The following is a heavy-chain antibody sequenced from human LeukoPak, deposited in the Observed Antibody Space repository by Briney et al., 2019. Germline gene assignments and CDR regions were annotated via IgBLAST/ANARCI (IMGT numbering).Heavy chain of an antibody. CDR2: INPNSGGT. J-gene: IGHJ4*02. D-gene: IGHD4-17*01. Sequence: GASVKVSCKASGYTFTGYYMHWVRQAPGQGLEGMGWINPNSGGTHYAQKFQGRVTVTRDTSISTTYMDLSRLRSDDTAVSYCARNGEDYGDYDYWAQGTLVTVSS. CDR3: ARNGEDYGDYDY. CDR1: GYTFTGYY. V-gene: IGHV1-2*02.